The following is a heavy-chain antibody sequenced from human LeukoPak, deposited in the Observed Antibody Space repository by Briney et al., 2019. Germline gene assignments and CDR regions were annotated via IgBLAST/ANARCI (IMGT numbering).Heavy chain of an antibody. Sequence: SETLSLTCTVSGGSISTYYWSWVRQPPGKGLEWIGYIYYSGSTNYNPSLKRRVTISVDTSKNQFSLKLSSVTAADTALYYCARSRGYFDYWGQGTLVTVSS. V-gene: IGHV4-59*01. CDR1: GGSISTYY. J-gene: IGHJ4*02. CDR3: ARSRGYFDY. CDR2: IYYSGST. D-gene: IGHD6-13*01.